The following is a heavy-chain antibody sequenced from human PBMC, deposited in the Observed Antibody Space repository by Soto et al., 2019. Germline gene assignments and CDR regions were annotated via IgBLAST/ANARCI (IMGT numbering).Heavy chain of an antibody. J-gene: IGHJ4*02. CDR3: SRGGADMPSPPPSIY. D-gene: IGHD2-2*01. V-gene: IGHV1-69*06. CDR2: IIPIFRTA. Sequence: QVQLVRSGAEVMKPGSSVKVSCKASGGTFSTYDISWVRQAPGQGLEWRGGIIPIFRTAKYEQKLQGRVSISADISTNKVYLEVSSRRSEDTAAYYCSRGGADMPSPPPSIYWGQGSLVTVSS. CDR1: GGTFSTYD.